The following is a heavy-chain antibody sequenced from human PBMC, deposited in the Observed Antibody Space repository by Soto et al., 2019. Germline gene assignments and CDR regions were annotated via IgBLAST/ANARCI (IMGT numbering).Heavy chain of an antibody. CDR3: ASQTGTTGNYYYGMDV. D-gene: IGHD1-1*01. CDR1: GGTFSRYG. V-gene: IGHV1-69*12. J-gene: IGHJ6*02. CDR2: IIPIFGTA. Sequence: QVQLVQSGAEVKKPGSSVKVSCKASGGTFSRYGISWVRQAPGQGLEWMGGIIPIFGTANYAQKFQGRVTITADESTSTAYMELSSLRSEDTAVYYCASQTGTTGNYYYGMDVWGQGNTVTVSS.